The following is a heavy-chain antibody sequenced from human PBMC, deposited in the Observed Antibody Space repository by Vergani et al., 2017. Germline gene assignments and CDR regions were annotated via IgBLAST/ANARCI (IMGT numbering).Heavy chain of an antibody. J-gene: IGHJ6*02. D-gene: IGHD3-3*01. CDR2: MNPNSGNT. CDR3: ARGGLRFLEWFHYYGMDV. V-gene: IGHV1-8*01. Sequence: QVQLVPSGAEVKTPGASVKVSCKASGYTFTSYDINWVRQATGQGLEWMGWMNPNSGNTGYAQKFQGRVTMTRNTSISTAYMELSSLRSEDTAVYYCARGGLRFLEWFHYYGMDVWGQGTTVTVSS. CDR1: GYTFTSYD.